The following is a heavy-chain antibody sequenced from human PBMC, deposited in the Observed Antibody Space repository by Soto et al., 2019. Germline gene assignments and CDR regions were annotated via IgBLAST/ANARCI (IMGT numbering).Heavy chain of an antibody. CDR3: ARDRKKSYYFDY. J-gene: IGHJ4*02. CDR2: IYYSGST. V-gene: IGHV4-31*03. CDR1: GGSISSGGYY. Sequence: QVQLQESGPGLVKPSQTLSLTCPVSGGSISSGGYYWSWIRQHPGKGLEWIGYIYYSGSTYYKPSLKSRVTITVDTAKNQFSLKLSSVTAAATAVDYCARDRKKSYYFDYWGKGTKVTVSS.